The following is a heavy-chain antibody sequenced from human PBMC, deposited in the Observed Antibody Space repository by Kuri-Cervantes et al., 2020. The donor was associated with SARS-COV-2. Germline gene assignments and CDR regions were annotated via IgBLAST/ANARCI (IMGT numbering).Heavy chain of an antibody. D-gene: IGHD5-24*01. CDR3: ARDAIRDGYNEGY. J-gene: IGHJ4*02. Sequence: SVKVSCKASGGTFSSYAISWVRQAPGQGLEWMGGIIPIFGTVNYAQKFQGRVTITADKSTSTAYMELSSLRSEDTAVYYCARDAIRDGYNEGYWGQGTLVTVSS. CDR1: GGTFSSYA. V-gene: IGHV1-69*06. CDR2: IIPIFGTV.